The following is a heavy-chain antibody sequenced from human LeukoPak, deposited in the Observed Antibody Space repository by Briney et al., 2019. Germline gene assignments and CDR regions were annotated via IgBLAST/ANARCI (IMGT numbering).Heavy chain of an antibody. D-gene: IGHD2-2*01. J-gene: IGHJ5*02. CDR3: ARTEAFCSDTSCSNWFDP. V-gene: IGHV4-59*01. Sequence: PSETLSLTCTVSGGSISSYYWSWIRQPPGKGLEWIGYIYYSGSTNYNPSLKSRVTISVDTSKNQFSLKLSSVTAADTAVYYCARTEAFCSDTSCSNWFDPWGQGTLVTVSS. CDR1: GGSISSYY. CDR2: IYYSGST.